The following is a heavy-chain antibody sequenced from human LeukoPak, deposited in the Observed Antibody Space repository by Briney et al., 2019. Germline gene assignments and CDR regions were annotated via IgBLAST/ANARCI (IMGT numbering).Heavy chain of an antibody. Sequence: GGSLRLSCAASGFTFSSHGMNWVRQAPGKGPEWVANIRQDESERYTVDSVKGRFTISRDNAKNSVYLHMNSLRAEDTAVYYCARVEYYYDSSGYMDFDYWGQGTLVTVSS. CDR3: ARVEYYYDSSGYMDFDY. CDR1: GFTFSSHG. V-gene: IGHV3-7*01. CDR2: IRQDESER. J-gene: IGHJ4*02. D-gene: IGHD3-22*01.